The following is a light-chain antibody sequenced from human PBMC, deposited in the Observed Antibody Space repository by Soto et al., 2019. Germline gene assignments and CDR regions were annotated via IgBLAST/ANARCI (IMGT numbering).Light chain of an antibody. J-gene: IGLJ2*01. Sequence: QSALTQPPSASGTPGQRVTISCSGSSSNIGTNTVNWYQQFPGSAPQLLLYNTNQRPSGVPGRFSGSKSGTSASLAISGLQSEDAADYYCAAWDGSLDVVLFGGGTKVTVL. V-gene: IGLV1-44*01. CDR1: SSNIGTNT. CDR2: NTN. CDR3: AAWDGSLDVVL.